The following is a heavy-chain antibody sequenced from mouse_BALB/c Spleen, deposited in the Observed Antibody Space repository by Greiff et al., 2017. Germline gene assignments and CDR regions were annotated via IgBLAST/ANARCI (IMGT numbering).Heavy chain of an antibody. CDR2: INPYYGST. CDR3: AYGSSFDY. D-gene: IGHD1-1*01. V-gene: IGHV1-39*01. Sequence: VQLKQTGPELVKPGASVKISCKASGYSFTDYIMLWVKQSHGKSLEWIGNINPYYGSTSYNLKFKGKATLTVDKSSSTAYMQLNSLTSEDSAVYYCAYGSSFDYWGQGTTLTVSS. J-gene: IGHJ2*01. CDR1: GYSFTDYI.